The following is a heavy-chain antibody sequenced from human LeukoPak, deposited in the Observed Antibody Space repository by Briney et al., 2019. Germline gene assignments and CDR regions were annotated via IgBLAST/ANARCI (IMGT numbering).Heavy chain of an antibody. V-gene: IGHV4-34*01. CDR2: INHSGST. CDR3: ARRAYYYYYYYMDV. J-gene: IGHJ6*03. CDR1: GGSFSGYY. Sequence: SETLSLTCAVYGGSFSGYYWSWIRQPPGKGLEWIGEINHSGSTNYNPSLKSRVTISVDTSKNQLSLKLSSVTAADTAVYYCARRAYYYYYYYMDVWGKGTTVSIS.